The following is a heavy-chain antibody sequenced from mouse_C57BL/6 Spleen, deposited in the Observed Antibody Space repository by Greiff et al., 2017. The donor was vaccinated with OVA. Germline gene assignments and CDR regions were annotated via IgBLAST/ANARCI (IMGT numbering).Heavy chain of an antibody. D-gene: IGHD2-3*01. CDR1: GYTFTDYN. J-gene: IGHJ2*01. CDR3: GSNPDGYLFDY. Sequence: EVQLQQSGPELVKPGASVKMSCKASGYTFTDYNMHWVKQSHGKSLEWIGYINPNNGGTSYNQKFKGKATLTVNKSSSTAYMELRSLTSEDSAVYCCGSNPDGYLFDYWGQGTTLTVSS. V-gene: IGHV1-22*01. CDR2: INPNNGGT.